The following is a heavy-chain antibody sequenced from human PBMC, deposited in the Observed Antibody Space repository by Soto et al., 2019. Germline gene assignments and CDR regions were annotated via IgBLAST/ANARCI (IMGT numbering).Heavy chain of an antibody. J-gene: IGHJ6*02. CDR2: IYTSGST. Sequence: PSETLSLTCTVSAGSISSYYWSWIRQPAGKGLEWIGRIYTSGSTNYNPSLKSRVTMSVDTSKNQFSLKLSSVTAADTAVYYCARDKMEDYDFWSGYQPFDGMDVWGQGTTVTSP. CDR3: ARDKMEDYDFWSGYQPFDGMDV. CDR1: AGSISSYY. D-gene: IGHD3-3*01. V-gene: IGHV4-4*07.